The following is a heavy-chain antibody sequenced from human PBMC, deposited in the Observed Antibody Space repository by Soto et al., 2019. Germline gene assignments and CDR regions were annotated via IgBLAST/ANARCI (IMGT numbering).Heavy chain of an antibody. CDR2: ISGSGGST. Sequence: GGSLRLSCAASGFTFSSYAMSWVRQAPGKGLEWVSAISGSGGSTYYADSVKGRFTISRDNSKNTLYLQMNSLRAEDTAVYYCAKGGGGYSYGRLDYWGQGTLVTVSS. J-gene: IGHJ4*02. CDR1: GFTFSSYA. V-gene: IGHV3-23*01. D-gene: IGHD5-18*01. CDR3: AKGGGGYSYGRLDY.